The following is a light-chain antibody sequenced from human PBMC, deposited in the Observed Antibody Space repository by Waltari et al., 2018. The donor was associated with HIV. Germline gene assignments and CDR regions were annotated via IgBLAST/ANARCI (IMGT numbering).Light chain of an antibody. J-gene: IGKJ4*01. CDR2: ASS. Sequence: DIQMFQSPSSLSASVGDRVTITCLASQGVGNDLVWFQQKPGEAPRRLIFASSTLQSDVPSRFSGSGSETEFTLTISSLQPEDFATYYCLQYNSFPLTFGGGTKVEIK. CDR1: QGVGND. V-gene: IGKV1-17*01. CDR3: LQYNSFPLT.